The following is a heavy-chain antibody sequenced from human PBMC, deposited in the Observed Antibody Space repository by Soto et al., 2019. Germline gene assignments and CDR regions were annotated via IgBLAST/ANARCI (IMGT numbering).Heavy chain of an antibody. CDR1: GGSFSGYY. D-gene: IGHD6-13*01. Sequence: QVQLQQWGAGLLKPSETLSLTCAVYGGSFSGYYCSWIRQPPGKGLEWIGEINHSGSTNYNPSLKSRVTTSVDTSKNQSSLKLSSVTAADTAVYYCARGLKPGIAAAGFSWGQGTLVTVSS. J-gene: IGHJ4*02. CDR3: ARGLKPGIAAAGFS. CDR2: INHSGST. V-gene: IGHV4-34*01.